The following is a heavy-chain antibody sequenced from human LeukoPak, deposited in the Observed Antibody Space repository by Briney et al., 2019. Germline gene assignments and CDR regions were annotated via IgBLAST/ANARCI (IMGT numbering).Heavy chain of an antibody. Sequence: ASVKVSCKTSGYTFSSYDINWVRQATGQGLEWMGWINPNSGGTNYAQKFQGRVTMTRDTSISTAYMELSSLRSDDTAVYYCARRDFDYWGQGTLVTVSS. CDR2: INPNSGGT. V-gene: IGHV1-2*02. CDR1: GYTFSSYD. CDR3: ARRDFDY. J-gene: IGHJ4*02.